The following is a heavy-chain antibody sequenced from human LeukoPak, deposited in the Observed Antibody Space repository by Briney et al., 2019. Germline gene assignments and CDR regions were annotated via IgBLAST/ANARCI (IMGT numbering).Heavy chain of an antibody. Sequence: GGSLRLSCAASGFTFSSYGMHWVRQAPGKGLEWVAFIRYDGSNKYYADSVKGRFTISRDNSKNTAYLQMNSLKTEDTAVYFCTRVLTNCSETSCSPFDYWGRGTLVTVSS. V-gene: IGHV3-30*02. J-gene: IGHJ4*02. CDR1: GFTFSSYG. CDR2: IRYDGSNK. D-gene: IGHD2-2*01. CDR3: TRVLTNCSETSCSPFDY.